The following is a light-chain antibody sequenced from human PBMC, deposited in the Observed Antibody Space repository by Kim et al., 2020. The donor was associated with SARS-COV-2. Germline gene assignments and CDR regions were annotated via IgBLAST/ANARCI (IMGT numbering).Light chain of an antibody. V-gene: IGLV6-57*03. J-gene: IGLJ3*02. CDR1: SGSIANNY. Sequence: VTLSCTRSSGSIANNYVHWYQQRPGSAPTTVIYENDRRPSGVPDRFSGSIASSSNSASLTISGLKTEDEADYFCQSFDSNTHSWVFGGGTQLTVL. CDR3: QSFDSNTHSWV. CDR2: END.